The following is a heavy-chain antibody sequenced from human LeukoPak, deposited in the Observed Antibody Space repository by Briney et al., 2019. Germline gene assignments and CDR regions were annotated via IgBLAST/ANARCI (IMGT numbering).Heavy chain of an antibody. D-gene: IGHD1-7*01. CDR1: GYSFNNYW. J-gene: IGHJ6*02. CDR2: IDPSDSYA. V-gene: IGHV5-10-1*01. Sequence: GESLKISCKGSGYSFNNYWISWVRQMPGKGLEWMGRIDPSDSYAKYSPSFQGHVTMLVDRSISTAYLLWSSLQASDTAMYYCAKTVTGTTSYGMDVWGQGTTVTVSS. CDR3: AKTVTGTTSYGMDV.